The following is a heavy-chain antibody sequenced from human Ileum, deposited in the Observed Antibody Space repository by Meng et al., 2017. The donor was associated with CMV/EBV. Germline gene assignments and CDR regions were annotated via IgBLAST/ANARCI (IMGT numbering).Heavy chain of an antibody. CDR1: GYSISSSNW. J-gene: IGHJ3*02. V-gene: IGHV4-28*02. CDR2: IYYSGSI. D-gene: IGHD2-2*01. CDR3: ARASAQLLWGDAFDI. Sequence: LRLSCTVSGYSISSSNWWGWIRQPPGKGLEWIGYIYYSGSIYHNPSLKSRVTLSVDTSKNRFSLRLSSVTAVDTAVYYFARASAQLLWGDAFDIWGQGTTVTVSS.